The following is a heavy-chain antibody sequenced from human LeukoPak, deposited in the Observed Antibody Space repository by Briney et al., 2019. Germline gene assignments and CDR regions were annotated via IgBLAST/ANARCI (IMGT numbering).Heavy chain of an antibody. CDR3: ARGGAAGIYGMDV. CDR2: IPYDGSNK. V-gene: IGHV3-30*02. Sequence: GGSLRLSCAASGFTFSSHGMHWVRQAPGKGLEWVTFIPYDGSNKDYADSVKGRFTISRDNSKNTLYLQVGSLRPEDTAVYYCARGGAAGIYGMDVWGQGAIMTVTS. D-gene: IGHD6-13*01. J-gene: IGHJ6*02. CDR1: GFTFSSHG.